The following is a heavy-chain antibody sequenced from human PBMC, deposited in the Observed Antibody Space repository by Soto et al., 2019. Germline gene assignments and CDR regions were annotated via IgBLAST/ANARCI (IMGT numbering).Heavy chain of an antibody. CDR1: GFTYTDYA. V-gene: IGHV3-23*01. CDR2: ISGSAITT. J-gene: IGHJ4*02. CDR3: AKDLVLRIFSD. D-gene: IGHD3-3*01. Sequence: GGSLRLSCEASGFTYTDYAMSWVRQAPGKGLEWVSTISGSAITTYYADSAKGRFTITRDNSKNTVYLEVNSLRAEDTAVYYCAKDLVLRIFSDWGRGTLVTVSS.